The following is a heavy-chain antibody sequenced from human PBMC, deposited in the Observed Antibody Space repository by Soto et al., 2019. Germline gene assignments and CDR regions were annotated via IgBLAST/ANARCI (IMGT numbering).Heavy chain of an antibody. CDR2: IDPSDSYT. CDR1: GYSFTSYW. J-gene: IGHJ5*02. CDR3: ASEGYYDSSGYYYSWSDP. D-gene: IGHD3-22*01. Sequence: GESLKISCKGSGYSFTSYWISWVRQMPGKGLEWMGRIDPSDSYTNYSPSFQGHVTISADKSISTAYLQWSSLKASDTAMYYCASEGYYDSSGYYYSWSDPWGQGTLVTVSS. V-gene: IGHV5-10-1*01.